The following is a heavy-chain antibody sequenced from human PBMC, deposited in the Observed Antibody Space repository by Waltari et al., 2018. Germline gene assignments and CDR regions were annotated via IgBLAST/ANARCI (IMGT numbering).Heavy chain of an antibody. Sequence: QVQLVQSGSELKKPGASVKVSCKASGYTFTSYAMNWVRQAPGQGLEWMGGIIPIFGTANYAQKFQGRVTITADESTSTAYMELSSLRSEDTAVYYCARETGGLRYFSYWGQGTLVTVSS. D-gene: IGHD3-9*01. CDR3: ARETGGLRYFSY. CDR2: IIPIFGTA. J-gene: IGHJ4*02. CDR1: GYTFTSYA. V-gene: IGHV1-69*01.